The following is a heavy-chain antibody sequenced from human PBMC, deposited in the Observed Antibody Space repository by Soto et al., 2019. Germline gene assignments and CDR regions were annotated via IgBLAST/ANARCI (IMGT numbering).Heavy chain of an antibody. CDR1: GGSISSYY. D-gene: IGHD3-3*01. CDR2: IYYSGST. J-gene: IGHJ4*02. V-gene: IGHV4-59*01. Sequence: SETLSLTCTVSGGSISSYYGSWIRQPPGKGLEWIGYIYYSGSTNYNPSLKSRVTISVDTSKNQFSLKLSSVTAADTAVYYCARSSEDDFWSRALDYWGQGTLVTVSS. CDR3: ARSSEDDFWSRALDY.